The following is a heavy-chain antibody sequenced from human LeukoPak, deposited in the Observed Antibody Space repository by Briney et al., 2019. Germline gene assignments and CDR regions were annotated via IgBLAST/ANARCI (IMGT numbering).Heavy chain of an antibody. Sequence: PGGSLRLSCAASGFTFSNYWLHWVRQAPGKGLVWVSRINSDGSSATYADSVKGRFTISRDNSKNTLYLQMNSLRAEDTAVYYCAKANTTVITTDYWGQGTLVTVSS. D-gene: IGHD4-23*01. V-gene: IGHV3-74*01. CDR3: AKANTTVITTDY. CDR2: INSDGSSA. CDR1: GFTFSNYW. J-gene: IGHJ4*02.